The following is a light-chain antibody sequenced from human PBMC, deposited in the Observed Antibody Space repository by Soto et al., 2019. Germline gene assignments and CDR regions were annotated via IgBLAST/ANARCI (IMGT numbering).Light chain of an antibody. CDR1: TRNVGGYTY. Sequence: QSVLPQPASGSGSPGQSITISCTGTTRNVGGYTYVSWYQQHPGKAPKLMIYDVSNRPSGVSNRFSGSKSGNTASLTISGLQAEDEADYYCSSYTSSSLVVFGGGTKLTVL. J-gene: IGLJ2*01. V-gene: IGLV2-14*01. CDR3: SSYTSSSLVV. CDR2: DVS.